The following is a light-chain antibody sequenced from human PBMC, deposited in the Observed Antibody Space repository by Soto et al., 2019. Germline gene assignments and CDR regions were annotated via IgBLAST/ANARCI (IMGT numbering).Light chain of an antibody. V-gene: IGKV1-39*01. CDR3: QQGFSTPLT. CDR1: QSVSLY. J-gene: IGKJ4*01. Sequence: DIQMTQSPSSLSASVGDRVTITCRASQSVSLYLNWYQQKPGRAPELLISTASKLQSGVPSRFSGSVSGTHFTLTISGLQPEDSATYYCQQGFSTPLTFGGGAKVEI. CDR2: TAS.